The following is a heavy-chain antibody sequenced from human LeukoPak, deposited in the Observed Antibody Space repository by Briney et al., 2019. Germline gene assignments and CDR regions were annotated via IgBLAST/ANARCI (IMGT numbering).Heavy chain of an antibody. CDR3: ARDAGMNGDLPLEY. Sequence: GGSLRLSCAASGFTFSNYGMHWVRQAPGKGLEWVAFIRSDESNKYYADPVKGRFTISRDDSKSTLYLQMNSLRGEDTAVYYCARDAGMNGDLPLEYWGQGTLVTVSS. J-gene: IGHJ4*02. D-gene: IGHD4-17*01. CDR1: GFTFSNYG. V-gene: IGHV3-30*02. CDR2: IRSDESNK.